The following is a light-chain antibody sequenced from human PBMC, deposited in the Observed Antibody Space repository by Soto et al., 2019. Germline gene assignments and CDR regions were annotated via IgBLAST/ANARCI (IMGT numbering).Light chain of an antibody. CDR1: QSVSSN. J-gene: IGKJ1*01. CDR2: GAS. CDR3: QQYNNWPQT. V-gene: IGKV3-15*01. Sequence: EIVMTQSPATLSVSPGERATLSCRASQSVSSNLAWYQQKPGQAPRLLIYGASTRATGIPARFSSSGSGTEFTLTISSLQSEDFAVYYCQQYNNWPQTFGQGTKVEIK.